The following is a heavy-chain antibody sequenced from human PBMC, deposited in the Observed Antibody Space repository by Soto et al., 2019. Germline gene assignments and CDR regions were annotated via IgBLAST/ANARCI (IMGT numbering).Heavy chain of an antibody. CDR1: GYSISRGYY. J-gene: IGHJ5*02. D-gene: IGHD3-22*01. V-gene: IGHV4-38-2*01. CDR3: ALGYYDSSGYYDH. Sequence: SETLSLTCVVSGYSISRGYYWGWIRQPPGKGLEWIGSLYHSGGTYYSPSLKSRVTISVDTSKNQFSLKLSPVTAADTAVYYCALGYYDSSGYYDHWGQGSLVTVSS. CDR2: LYHSGGT.